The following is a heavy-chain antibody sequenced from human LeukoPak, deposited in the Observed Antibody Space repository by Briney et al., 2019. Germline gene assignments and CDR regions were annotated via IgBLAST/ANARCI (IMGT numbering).Heavy chain of an antibody. J-gene: IGHJ4*02. CDR3: ARGEGYGDSFDY. Sequence: PSQTLSLTCTVSGGSISSGDYYWSWIRQPPGKGLEWIGYIYYSGSTYYNPSLKSRVTISVDTSKNQFSLKLSSVTAADTAVHYCARGEGYGDSFDYWGQGTLVTVSS. D-gene: IGHD5-24*01. CDR2: IYYSGST. CDR1: GGSISSGDYY. V-gene: IGHV4-30-4*01.